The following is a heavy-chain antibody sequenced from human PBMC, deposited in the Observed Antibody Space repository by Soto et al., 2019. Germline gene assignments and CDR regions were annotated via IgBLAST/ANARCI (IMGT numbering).Heavy chain of an antibody. CDR1: GGSISYEYYH. V-gene: IGHV4-30-4*08. J-gene: IGHJ6*02. CDR3: AREDDGGDRDYYGLDV. D-gene: IGHD2-21*02. Sequence: QVQLQQSGPGLVKPSQTLSLTCSVSGGSISYEYYHWTWIRQSPGKGLEWIGYVHYSASIMYNPSFNNRVTISVDTSKNQFSLQLSSVTAADTAVYFCAREDDGGDRDYYGLDVWGQGTTVTVSS. CDR2: VHYSASI.